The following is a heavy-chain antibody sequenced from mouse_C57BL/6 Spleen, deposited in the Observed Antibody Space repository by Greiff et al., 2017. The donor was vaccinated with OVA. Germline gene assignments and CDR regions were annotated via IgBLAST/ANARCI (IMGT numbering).Heavy chain of an antibody. Sequence: VQLHQSGPELVKPGASVKISCKASGYTFTDYYMNWVKQSHGQSLEWIGDINPNNGGTSYNQKFKGKATLTVDKSSSTAYMELRSLTSEDSAVYYGARRWLPYYWYFDVWGTGTTVTVSS. V-gene: IGHV1-26*01. D-gene: IGHD2-3*01. CDR2: INPNNGGT. J-gene: IGHJ1*03. CDR1: GYTFTDYY. CDR3: ARRWLPYYWYFDV.